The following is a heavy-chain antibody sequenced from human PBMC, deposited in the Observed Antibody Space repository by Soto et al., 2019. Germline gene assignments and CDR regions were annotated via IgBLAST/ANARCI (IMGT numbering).Heavy chain of an antibody. V-gene: IGHV4-59*01. Sequence: PSETLSLTCTVSGGSISTYYWSWIRRPPGKGLDWIGYIYNSGRTHSNPSLQSRVTISVDTSKTQFSLKLSSVTAADTAIYYCARARITMVREVIKYNMDVWGQGTTVTVSS. CDR2: IYNSGRT. J-gene: IGHJ6*02. CDR1: GGSISTYY. D-gene: IGHD3-10*01. CDR3: ARARITMVREVIKYNMDV.